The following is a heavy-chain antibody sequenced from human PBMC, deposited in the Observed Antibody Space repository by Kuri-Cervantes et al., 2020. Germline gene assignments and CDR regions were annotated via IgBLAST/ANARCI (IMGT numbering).Heavy chain of an antibody. V-gene: IGHV3-30-3*01. CDR3: ARMEYQLLHQTNWFDP. CDR1: GFTFSSYA. Sequence: GESLKISCAASGFTFSSYAMHWVRQAPGKGLEWVAVISYDGSNKYYADSVKGRFTISRDNSKNTLYLQMNSLRAEDTAVYYCARMEYQLLHQTNWFDPWGQGTLVTVSS. CDR2: ISYDGSNK. D-gene: IGHD2-2*01. J-gene: IGHJ5*02.